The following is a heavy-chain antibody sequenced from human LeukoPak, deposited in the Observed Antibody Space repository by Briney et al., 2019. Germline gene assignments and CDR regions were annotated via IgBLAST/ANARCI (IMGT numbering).Heavy chain of an antibody. Sequence: ASVKVSCKASGYTFTSYDINWVRQVTGQGLEWMGWMNPNSGNTGYAQKFQGRVTMTRNTSISTAYMELSSLRSEDTAVYYCARAFYYDSSGYYYHFDYWGQGTLVTVSS. J-gene: IGHJ4*02. D-gene: IGHD3-22*01. CDR3: ARAFYYDSSGYYYHFDY. CDR2: MNPNSGNT. CDR1: GYTFTSYD. V-gene: IGHV1-8*01.